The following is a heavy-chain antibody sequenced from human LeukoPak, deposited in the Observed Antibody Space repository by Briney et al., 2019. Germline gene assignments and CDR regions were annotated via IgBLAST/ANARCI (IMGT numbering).Heavy chain of an antibody. V-gene: IGHV5-51*01. Sequence: GESLKISCKGSGYRFTSYWIRWVRQMPGKGLEWMGIIYPGDSDTRYSPSFQGQVTISADKSISTAYLQWSSLKASDTAMYCCARHGGYCSSTSCYGGFVDYWGQGTLVTVSS. J-gene: IGHJ4*02. CDR1: GYRFTSYW. CDR2: IYPGDSDT. D-gene: IGHD2-2*01. CDR3: ARHGGYCSSTSCYGGFVDY.